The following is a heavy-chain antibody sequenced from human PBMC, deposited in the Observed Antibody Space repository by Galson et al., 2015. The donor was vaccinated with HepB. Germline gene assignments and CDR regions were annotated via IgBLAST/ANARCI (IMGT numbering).Heavy chain of an antibody. J-gene: IGHJ4*02. D-gene: IGHD5-24*01. V-gene: IGHV3-33*01. CDR3: ARAGGEMATTD. CDR2: IWYDGSKK. CDR1: GFTFSNRG. Sequence: SLRLSCAASGFTFSNRGIHWVRQAPGKGLEWVAVIWYDGSKKYYGDSARGRFTISRDDSKNTVYLQMNSLRAEDTAVYYCARAGGEMATTDWGQGTLVTVSS.